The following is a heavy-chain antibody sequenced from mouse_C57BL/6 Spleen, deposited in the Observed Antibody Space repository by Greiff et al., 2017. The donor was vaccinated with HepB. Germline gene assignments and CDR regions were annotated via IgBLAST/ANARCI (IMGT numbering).Heavy chain of an antibody. CDR2: ISDGGSYT. CDR1: GFTFSSYA. Sequence: EVMLVESGGGLVKPGGSLKLSCAASGFTFSSYAMSWVRQTPEKRLEWVATISDGGSYTYYPDNVKGRFTISRDNAKNNLYLQMSHLKSEDTAMYYCARDEDYYGSILYWYFDVWGTGTTVTVSS. CDR3: ARDEDYYGSILYWYFDV. D-gene: IGHD1-1*01. V-gene: IGHV5-4*01. J-gene: IGHJ1*03.